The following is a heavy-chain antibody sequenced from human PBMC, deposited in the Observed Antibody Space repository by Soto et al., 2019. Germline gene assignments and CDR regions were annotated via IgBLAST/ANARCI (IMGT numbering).Heavy chain of an antibody. D-gene: IGHD2-15*01. CDR1: GFTFSSYA. V-gene: IGHV3-23*01. Sequence: RGALSLSWAASGFTFSSYAMSWVRQAPGKGLEWVSAISGSGGSTYYAYSVKGRFTISRDNSKNTLYLQMNSLRDEDTAVYYCALSPGVVAATQATDYWGQGTLVTVAS. CDR3: ALSPGVVAATQATDY. CDR2: ISGSGGST. J-gene: IGHJ4*02.